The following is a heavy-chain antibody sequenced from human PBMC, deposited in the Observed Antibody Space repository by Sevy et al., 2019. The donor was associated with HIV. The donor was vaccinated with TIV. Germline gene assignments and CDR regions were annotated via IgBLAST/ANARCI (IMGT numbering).Heavy chain of an antibody. J-gene: IGHJ4*02. Sequence: GESLKISCAASGFTFSSYEMNWVRQAPGKGLEWISYISNSGTAMYYSDSVRGRFTISRDNARRSLYLQMNGLRAEDTAVYYCARDLPPSATTVPHFDCWGQGTLVTVFS. D-gene: IGHD4-17*01. V-gene: IGHV3-48*03. CDR1: GFTFSSYE. CDR2: ISNSGTAM. CDR3: ARDLPPSATTVPHFDC.